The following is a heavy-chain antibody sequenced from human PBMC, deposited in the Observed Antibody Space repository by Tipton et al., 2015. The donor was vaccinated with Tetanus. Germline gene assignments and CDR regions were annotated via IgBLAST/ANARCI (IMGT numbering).Heavy chain of an antibody. D-gene: IGHD7-27*01. CDR2: ISHRGST. V-gene: IGHV4-59*01. CDR3: ARIRQVGKPGPFFDY. CDR1: GGSISSYY. J-gene: IGHJ4*02. Sequence: GLVKPSETLSLTCTVSGGSISSYYWSWIRQPPGEGLEWIGYISHRGSTNYNPSLKSRVTISVDTSKNQFSLKLSSVTAADTAVYYCARIRQVGKPGPFFDYWGQGTLVTVSS.